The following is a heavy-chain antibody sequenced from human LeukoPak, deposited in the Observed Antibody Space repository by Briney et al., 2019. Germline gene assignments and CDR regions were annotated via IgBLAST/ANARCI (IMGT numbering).Heavy chain of an antibody. CDR1: GGSISSYY. CDR3: ARGNVDWGELDY. CDR2: IYTSGST. V-gene: IGHV4-4*07. D-gene: IGHD3-10*01. J-gene: IGHJ4*02. Sequence: SETLSLTCTVSGGSISSYYWSWIRQPAGKGLEWIARIYTSGSTNYNPSLMSRVTMPVDTSKNQFSLKLSSVTAADTAVYDCARGNVDWGELDYWGQGTLVTVSS.